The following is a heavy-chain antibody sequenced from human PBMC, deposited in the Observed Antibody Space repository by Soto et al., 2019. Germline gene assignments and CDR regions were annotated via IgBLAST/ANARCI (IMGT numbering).Heavy chain of an antibody. CDR2: IYYSGST. J-gene: IGHJ4*02. D-gene: IGHD1-1*01. V-gene: IGHV4-30-4*01. Sequence: PSETLSLTCTVSGGSISSGDYYWSWIRRPPGKGLEWIGYIYYSGSTYYNPSLKSRVTISVDTSKNQFSLRLSSVTAADTAVYYCARHQRETGTYAQPLDQWGQGTLVTVSS. CDR3: ARHQRETGTYAQPLDQ. CDR1: GGSISSGDYY.